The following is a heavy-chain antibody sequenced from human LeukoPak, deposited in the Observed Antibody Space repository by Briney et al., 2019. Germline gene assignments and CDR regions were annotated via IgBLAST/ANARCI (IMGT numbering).Heavy chain of an antibody. V-gene: IGHV4-61*02. J-gene: IGHJ4*02. CDR2: MFTSGST. D-gene: IGHD1-1*01. CDR1: GGSISSGNYY. Sequence: PSETLSLTCTVSGGSISSGNYYWSWIRQPAGKGLEWIGRMFTSGSTNYNPSLKSRVTISVATSNNQFSLKLSSVTAADTAVYYCTRDNPGMTSTDTWGQGTLVTVSP. CDR3: TRDNPGMTSTDT.